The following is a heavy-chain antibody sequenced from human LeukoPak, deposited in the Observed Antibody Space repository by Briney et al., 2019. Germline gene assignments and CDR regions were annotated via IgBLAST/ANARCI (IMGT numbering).Heavy chain of an antibody. Sequence: GGSLRLSCAASGFTFSSYAMHWVRQAPGKGLEWVAVISYDGSNKYYADSVKGRFTISRGNSKNTLYLQMNSLRAEDTAVYYCAREDMTTVTNNWFDPWGQGTLVTVSS. J-gene: IGHJ5*02. CDR2: ISYDGSNK. V-gene: IGHV3-30-3*01. CDR3: AREDMTTVTNNWFDP. CDR1: GFTFSSYA. D-gene: IGHD4-17*01.